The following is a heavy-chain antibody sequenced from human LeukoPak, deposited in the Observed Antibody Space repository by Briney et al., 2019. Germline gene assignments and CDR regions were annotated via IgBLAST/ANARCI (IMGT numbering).Heavy chain of an antibody. CDR3: ARDATRGGDNDY. CDR1: AFTFSSYS. D-gene: IGHD2-21*02. V-gene: IGHV3-7*01. CDR2: INEDGSYK. J-gene: IGHJ4*02. Sequence: GGSLRLSCAASAFTFSSYSMSWVRQAPGKGLEWVANINEDGSYKFHADSVKGRLTISRDNSKNSLYLQMSSLRADDTAVYYCARDATRGGDNDYWGQGTRVIVSS.